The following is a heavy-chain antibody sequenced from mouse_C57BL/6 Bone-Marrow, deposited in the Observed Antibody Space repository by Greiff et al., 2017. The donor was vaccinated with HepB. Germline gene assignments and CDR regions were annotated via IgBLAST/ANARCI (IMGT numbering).Heavy chain of an antibody. CDR1: GFTFSSYA. CDR3: ARDGGGPLDY. Sequence: EVQVVESGGGLVKPGGSLKLSCAASGFTFSSYAMSWVRQTPEKRLEWVATISDGGSYTYYPDNVKGRFTISRDNAKNNLYLQMSHLKSEDTAMYYCARDGGGPLDYWGQGTTLTVSS. D-gene: IGHD1-1*02. CDR2: ISDGGSYT. V-gene: IGHV5-4*01. J-gene: IGHJ2*01.